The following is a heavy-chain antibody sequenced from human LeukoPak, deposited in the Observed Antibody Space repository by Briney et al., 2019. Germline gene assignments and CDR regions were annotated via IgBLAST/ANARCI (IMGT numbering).Heavy chain of an antibody. CDR2: IIPIFGTA. V-gene: IGHV1-69*06. CDR1: GGTFSIYA. J-gene: IGHJ6*04. CDR3: AREYPGTGSIGGPYYYGMDV. D-gene: IGHD3/OR15-3a*01. Sequence: GASVTVSCKASGGTFSIYAISWVRQAPGQGLEWMGGIIPIFGTANYAQKFQGRVTITADKSTSTAYMELSSLRSEDTAVYYCAREYPGTGSIGGPYYYGMDVWGKGTTVTVSS.